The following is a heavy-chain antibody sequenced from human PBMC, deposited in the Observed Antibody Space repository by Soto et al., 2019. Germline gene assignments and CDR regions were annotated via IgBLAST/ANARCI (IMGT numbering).Heavy chain of an antibody. Sequence: GESLKISCQGSGYSFTSYAMSWVRQAPGKGLEWVSAISGSGGSTYYADSVKGRFTISRDNSKNTLYLQMNSLRAEDTAVYYCAKVRDGYIPFDYWGQGTLVTVSS. D-gene: IGHD5-12*01. CDR2: ISGSGGST. V-gene: IGHV3-23*01. CDR1: GYSFTSYA. CDR3: AKVRDGYIPFDY. J-gene: IGHJ4*02.